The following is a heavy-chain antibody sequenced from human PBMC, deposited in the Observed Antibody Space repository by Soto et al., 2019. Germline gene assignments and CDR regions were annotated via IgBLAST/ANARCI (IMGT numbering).Heavy chain of an antibody. J-gene: IGHJ4*02. CDR1: GGTFSSYA. D-gene: IGHD6-19*01. Sequence: SVKVSCKASGGTFSSYAISWVRQAPGQGLEWMGGIIPIFGTANYAQKFQGRVTITADNSTSTAYMELSSLRSEDTAVYYCARRAGYSSGWLSDYWGQGTLVTVSS. CDR2: IIPIFGTA. V-gene: IGHV1-69*06. CDR3: ARRAGYSSGWLSDY.